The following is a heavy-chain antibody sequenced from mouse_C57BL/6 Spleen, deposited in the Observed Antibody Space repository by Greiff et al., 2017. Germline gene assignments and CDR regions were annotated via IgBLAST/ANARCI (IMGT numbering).Heavy chain of an antibody. CDR3: ARRTTERYFDV. Sequence: QVQLQQPGAELVKPGASVKLSCKASGYTFTSYWMHWVKQRPGQGLEWIGMIHPNSGSTNYNEKFKSKATLTVDKSSSTAYMQLSSLTSEDSAVYYCARRTTERYFDVWGTGTTVSVSS. V-gene: IGHV1-64*01. CDR1: GYTFTSYW. D-gene: IGHD1-1*01. J-gene: IGHJ1*03. CDR2: IHPNSGST.